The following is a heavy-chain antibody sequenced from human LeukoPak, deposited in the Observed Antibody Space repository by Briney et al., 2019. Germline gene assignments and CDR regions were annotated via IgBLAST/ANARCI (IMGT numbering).Heavy chain of an antibody. CDR1: GFTFSGYE. CDR2: ISSRSNYI. Sequence: PGGSLRLSCAASGFTFSGYEMNWVRQAPGKGLEWVSSISSRSNYIYYADSVKGRFTISRDNAKNSLYLQMNSLRAEDTAVYYCAREHDYGDYDYFDYWGQGTLVTVSS. D-gene: IGHD4-17*01. CDR3: AREHDYGDYDYFDY. J-gene: IGHJ4*02. V-gene: IGHV3-21*01.